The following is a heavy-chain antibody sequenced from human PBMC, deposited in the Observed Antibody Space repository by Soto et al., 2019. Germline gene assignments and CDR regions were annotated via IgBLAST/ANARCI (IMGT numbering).Heavy chain of an antibody. CDR2: INPTGGGT. CDR3: ARGAGIYAYLG. V-gene: IGHV1-46*01. Sequence: QVQLVQSGAEVKKPGASVKVSCKASGYTFSSYYMHWVRQAPGQGLEWMGIINPTGGGTSYAQKFQGRVTMTRDTSTSTVYMALSSLRSEDTAVYYCARGAGIYAYLGWGQGTLVSVSS. J-gene: IGHJ4*02. CDR1: GYTFSSYY. D-gene: IGHD1-1*01.